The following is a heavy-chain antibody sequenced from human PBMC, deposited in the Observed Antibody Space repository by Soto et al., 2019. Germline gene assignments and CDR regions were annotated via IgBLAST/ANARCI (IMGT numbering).Heavy chain of an antibody. J-gene: IGHJ1*01. CDR1: GGTFSSYA. CDR2: IIPIFGTA. Sequence: QVQLVQSGAEVKKPGSSVKVSCKASGGTFSSYAISWVRQAPGQGLEWMGGIIPIFGTANYAQMFQGRVTITADESTSTAYMELSSLRSEDTAVYYCARVGGGDYYDSSGYSTGYCQHWGQGTLVTVSS. D-gene: IGHD3-22*01. CDR3: ARVGGGDYYDSSGYSTGYCQH. V-gene: IGHV1-69*01.